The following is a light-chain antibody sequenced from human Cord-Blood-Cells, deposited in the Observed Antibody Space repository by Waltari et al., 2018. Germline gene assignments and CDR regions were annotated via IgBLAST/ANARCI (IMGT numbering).Light chain of an antibody. CDR1: TSGEKY. Sequence: YQLTQPPPPSLSPVHTATLTRALDTSGEKYACWYQQKPGQSPVLVIYQDSKRPSGSPGRFSGSNSGNTANLTISGTQAMDEADYYCQAWDSSTAVFGGGTKLTVL. CDR2: QDS. V-gene: IGLV3-1*01. CDR3: QAWDSSTAV. J-gene: IGLJ3*02.